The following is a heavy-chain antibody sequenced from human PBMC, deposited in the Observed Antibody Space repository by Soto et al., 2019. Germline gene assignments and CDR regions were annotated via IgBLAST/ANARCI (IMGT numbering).Heavy chain of an antibody. J-gene: IGHJ4*02. CDR3: ARGQPFYCSGGSCYSGYYFDY. V-gene: IGHV4-59*01. D-gene: IGHD2-15*01. Sequence: QVQLQESGPGLVKPSETLSLTCTVSGGSISSYYWSWIRQPPGKGLEWIGYIYYSGSTNYNPSLKSRVPISVATSKNQFALKLSSVTAADTAVYYCARGQPFYCSGGSCYSGYYFDYWGQGTLVTVSS. CDR1: GGSISSYY. CDR2: IYYSGST.